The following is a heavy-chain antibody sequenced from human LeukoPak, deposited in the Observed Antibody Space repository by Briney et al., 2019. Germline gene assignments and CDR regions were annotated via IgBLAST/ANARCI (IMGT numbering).Heavy chain of an antibody. Sequence: ASVKVSCKASGYTFTSYGISWVRQAPGQGLEWMGWISAYNDNTNYSQKFQGRVTITTDTSTSTAYMELRSLRSDDTAVYYCARDGLTGDERFDPWGQGTLVTVSS. J-gene: IGHJ5*02. V-gene: IGHV1-18*01. CDR1: GYTFTSYG. CDR2: ISAYNDNT. D-gene: IGHD7-27*01. CDR3: ARDGLTGDERFDP.